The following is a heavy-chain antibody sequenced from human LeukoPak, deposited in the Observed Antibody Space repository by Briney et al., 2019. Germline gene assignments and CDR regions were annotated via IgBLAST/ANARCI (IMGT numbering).Heavy chain of an antibody. J-gene: IGHJ4*02. V-gene: IGHV1-18*01. Sequence: GASVKVSCKASGYTFTSYGISWVRQAPGQGLEWMGWISAYNGNTNYAQKLQGRVTMTTDTSTSTAYMELRSLRSDDTAVYYCARDLGGYSSGWHAYWGQGTLVTVSS. CDR2: ISAYNGNT. CDR1: GYTFTSYG. CDR3: ARDLGGYSSGWHAY. D-gene: IGHD6-19*01.